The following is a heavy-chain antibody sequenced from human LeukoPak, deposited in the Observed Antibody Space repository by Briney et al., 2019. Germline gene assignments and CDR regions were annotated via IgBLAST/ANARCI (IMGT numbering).Heavy chain of an antibody. V-gene: IGHV3-49*04. CDR3: TRVLVRTTDYYFDY. CDR2: IRTKAYGGTT. Sequence: GRSLRLSCIASGFTFGDYAMSWVRQAPGKGLEWVGFIRTKAYGGTTEYAASVKNKLTISRDDSKSIAYLQMNSLKTEDTAVYFCTRVLVRTTDYYFDYWGQGTLVTVSS. J-gene: IGHJ4*02. CDR1: GFTFGDYA. D-gene: IGHD4-11*01.